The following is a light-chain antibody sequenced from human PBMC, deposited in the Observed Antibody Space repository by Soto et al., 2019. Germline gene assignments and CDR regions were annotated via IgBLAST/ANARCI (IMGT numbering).Light chain of an antibody. CDR2: GAS. Sequence: EMVLTRAPCTLSWSAGERATVSWWASQSVSSNFLAWYQQKNGQAPRLLISGASNRATGIPDRFSGSMYGTDFNLTISRLEPEDFAVYYCQQYDNSPRTFGQGTKVDIK. V-gene: IGKV3-20*01. CDR3: QQYDNSPRT. CDR1: QSVSSNF. J-gene: IGKJ1*01.